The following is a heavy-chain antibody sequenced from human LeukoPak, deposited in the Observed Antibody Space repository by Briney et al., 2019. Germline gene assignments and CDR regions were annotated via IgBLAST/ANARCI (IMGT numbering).Heavy chain of an antibody. D-gene: IGHD3-22*01. CDR1: GGSISSYS. Sequence: SGTLSLTCGVSGGSISSYSWSWIRQPPGKGLECIGYIYDSGSTNYNPSLKSRVAISVDKSKNQFSLKLSYVTAADTAVYYCARLSHYFDSSGYYYVRFFDYWGQGTLVTVSS. V-gene: IGHV4-59*08. CDR3: ARLSHYFDSSGYYYVRFFDY. J-gene: IGHJ4*02. CDR2: IYDSGST.